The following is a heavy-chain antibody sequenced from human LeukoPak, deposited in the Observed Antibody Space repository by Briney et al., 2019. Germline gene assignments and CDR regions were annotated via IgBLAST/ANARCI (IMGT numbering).Heavy chain of an antibody. CDR3: ARVGYGYSDWYFDL. D-gene: IGHD5-18*01. CDR1: GGSFSGYY. Sequence: PSETLSLTCAVYGGSFSGYYWSWIRQPPGKGLEWIGEINHSGSTNYNPSLKSRVTISVDTSKNQFSLKLSSVTAADTAVYYCARVGYGYSDWYFDLWGRGTLVTVSS. V-gene: IGHV4-34*01. CDR2: INHSGST. J-gene: IGHJ2*01.